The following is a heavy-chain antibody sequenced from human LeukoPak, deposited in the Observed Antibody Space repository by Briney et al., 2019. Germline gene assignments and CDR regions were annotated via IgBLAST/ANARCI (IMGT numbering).Heavy chain of an antibody. D-gene: IGHD6-13*01. V-gene: IGHV4-59*01. CDR3: ASGLRGAAAYAC. CDR2: IYYSGST. CDR1: GGSISSYY. J-gene: IGHJ4*02. Sequence: PSETLSLTCTVSGGSISSYYWSWIRQPPGKGLEWIGYIYYSGSTNYNPSLKSRVTISVDTSKNQFSLKLSSVTAADTAVYYCASGLRGAAAYACWGQGTLVTVSS.